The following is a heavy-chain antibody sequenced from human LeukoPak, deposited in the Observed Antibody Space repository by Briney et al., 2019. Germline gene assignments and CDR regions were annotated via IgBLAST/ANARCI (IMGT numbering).Heavy chain of an antibody. D-gene: IGHD3-22*01. Sequence: PSETLSLTCTVSGGSISSYYWSWIRQPPGKGLEWIGYIYYSGSTNYNPSLKSRVTISVDTSKNQFSLKLSSVTAADTAVYYCARSHYDSSGYSAPDALDIWGQGTMVTVSS. V-gene: IGHV4-59*12. J-gene: IGHJ3*02. CDR2: IYYSGST. CDR3: ARSHYDSSGYSAPDALDI. CDR1: GGSISSYY.